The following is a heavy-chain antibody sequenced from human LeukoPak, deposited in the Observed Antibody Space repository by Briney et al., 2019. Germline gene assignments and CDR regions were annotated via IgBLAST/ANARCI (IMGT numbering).Heavy chain of an antibody. CDR2: IYYSGST. J-gene: IGHJ4*02. CDR3: ARLYTVNRVLLN. D-gene: IGHD1/OR15-1a*01. Sequence: SETLSLTCTVSGGSVSSGSYYWSWIRQPPGKGLEWIGYIYYSGSTNYNPSLKSRVTISVDTSKNQFSLKLSSVTAADTAVYYCARLYTVNRVLLNWGQGTLVTVSS. V-gene: IGHV4-61*01. CDR1: GGSVSSGSYY.